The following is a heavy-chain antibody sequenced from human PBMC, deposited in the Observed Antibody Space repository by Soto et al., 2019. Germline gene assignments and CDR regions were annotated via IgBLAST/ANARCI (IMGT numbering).Heavy chain of an antibody. CDR2: INHSGST. Sequence: SETLSLTCAVYGGSFSGYYWSWIRQPPGKGLEWIGEINHSGSTNYNPSLKSRVTISVDTSKNQFSLKLSSVTAADTAVYYCAREAGLMVYAPKPQLLDSWGQGTLVTGSS. CDR3: AREAGLMVYAPKPQLLDS. V-gene: IGHV4-34*01. CDR1: GGSFSGYY. J-gene: IGHJ5*01. D-gene: IGHD2-8*01.